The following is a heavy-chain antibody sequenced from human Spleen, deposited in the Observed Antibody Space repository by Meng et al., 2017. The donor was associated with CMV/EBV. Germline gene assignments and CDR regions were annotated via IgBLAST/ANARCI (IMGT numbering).Heavy chain of an antibody. D-gene: IGHD1-1*01. CDR1: GGTFSAFA. CDR2: IIPILHTT. J-gene: IGHJ5*02. Sequence: CKASGGTFSAFAITWVRQAPGQGLEWMGGIIPILHTTSYAQKFQGRVTITTDESTNTAYMELSSLRSEDTAVYYCARVKTSIDDRFDPWGQGTLVTVSS. CDR3: ARVKTSIDDRFDP. V-gene: IGHV1-69*05.